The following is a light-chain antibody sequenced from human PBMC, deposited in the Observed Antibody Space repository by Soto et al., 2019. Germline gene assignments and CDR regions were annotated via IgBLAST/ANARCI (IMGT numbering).Light chain of an antibody. V-gene: IGLV2-14*01. CDR1: RSDVGVYNY. CDR3: SSYTSTFTLV. J-gene: IGLJ2*01. Sequence: QSVLTQPASVSGSPGQSITISCTGTRSDVGVYNYVSWYQQHPGKAPKLMIYEVTNRPSGVSNRFSGSKSGNTASLTISGLQADEEADYYCSSYTSTFTLVYGGGTKFTVL. CDR2: EVT.